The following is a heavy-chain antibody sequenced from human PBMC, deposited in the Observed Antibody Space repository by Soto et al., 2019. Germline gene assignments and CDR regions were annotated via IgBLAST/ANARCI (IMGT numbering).Heavy chain of an antibody. D-gene: IGHD3-22*01. J-gene: IGHJ5*02. CDR3: ARKDKSGYFTWFDP. CDR2: IFPSDSDT. CDR1: GYKFTSSW. V-gene: IGHV5-51*01. Sequence: PGESLKISCRTSGYKFTSSWIAWVRQKPGKGLEWMGIIFPSDSDTRYSPSFQGQVTISADRSTSTVFLQWASLKASDTAVYFCARKDKSGYFTWFDPWGQGTLVT.